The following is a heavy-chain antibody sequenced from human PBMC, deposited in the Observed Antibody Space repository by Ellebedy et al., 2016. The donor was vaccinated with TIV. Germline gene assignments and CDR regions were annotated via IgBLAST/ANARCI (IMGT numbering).Heavy chain of an antibody. J-gene: IGHJ4*02. V-gene: IGHV1-2*02. D-gene: IGHD2-15*01. CDR1: GYTFATYY. Sequence: AASVKVSCKASGYTFATYYMHWVRQVPGQGLEWMGWINPNSGGTNYAQKFQGRVTMTRDTPISHAYMELSRLRSDDTAVYYCARDPYCSGGSCYPYFFDYWGEGTLVTVSS. CDR2: INPNSGGT. CDR3: ARDPYCSGGSCYPYFFDY.